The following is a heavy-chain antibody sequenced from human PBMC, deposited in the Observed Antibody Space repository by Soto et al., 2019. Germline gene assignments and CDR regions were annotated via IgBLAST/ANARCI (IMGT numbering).Heavy chain of an antibody. J-gene: IGHJ3*02. Sequence: PGVSLKISCKGCGYSFTSYLIGWVRQMPGKGLEWMGIIYPGDSDTRYSPSFQGQVTISADKSISTAYLQWSSLKASDTAMYYCARRRYCSSTSWYSGAFDIWGQEKMVTISS. V-gene: IGHV5-51*01. CDR3: ARRRYCSSTSWYSGAFDI. D-gene: IGHD2-2*01. CDR1: GYSFTSYL. CDR2: IYPGDSDT.